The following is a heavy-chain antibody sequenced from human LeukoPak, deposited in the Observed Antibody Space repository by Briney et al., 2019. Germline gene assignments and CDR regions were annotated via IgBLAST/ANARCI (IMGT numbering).Heavy chain of an antibody. Sequence: PSETLSLTCTVSGGSVSSGSYYWSWIRQPPGKGLEWIGEINHSGSTNYNPSLKSRVTISVDTSKNQFSLKLSSVTAADTAVYYCSRDAGTVVDYWSQGTLVTVSS. CDR1: GGSVSSGSYY. J-gene: IGHJ4*02. CDR2: INHSGST. CDR3: SRDAGTVVDY. V-gene: IGHV4-39*07.